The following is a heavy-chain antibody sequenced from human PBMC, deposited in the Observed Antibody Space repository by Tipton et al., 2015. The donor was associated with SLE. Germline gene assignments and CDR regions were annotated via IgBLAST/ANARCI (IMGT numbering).Heavy chain of an antibody. D-gene: IGHD4-17*01. V-gene: IGHV3-7*01. Sequence: SLRLSCAASGFTVSSNYTSWVRQAPGKGLEWVANIKQDGSEKYYVDSVKGRFTISRDNAKNSLYLQMNSLRAEDTAVYYCARDYGDYWGQGTLVTVSS. J-gene: IGHJ4*02. CDR1: GFTVSSNY. CDR2: IKQDGSEK. CDR3: ARDYGDY.